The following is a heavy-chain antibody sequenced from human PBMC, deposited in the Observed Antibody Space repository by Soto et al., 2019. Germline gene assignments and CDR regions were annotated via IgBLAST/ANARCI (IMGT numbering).Heavy chain of an antibody. D-gene: IGHD3-10*01. CDR2: ISAYNGNT. J-gene: IGHJ3*02. CDR1: GYTFTSYG. V-gene: IGHV1-18*01. CDR3: AREGNFYGSGSYAFDI. Sequence: ASVKVSCKASGYTFTSYGISWVRQAPGQGLEWMGWISAYNGNTNYAQKLQGRVTMTTDTSTSTAYMELRSLRSDDTAVYYCAREGNFYGSGSYAFDIWGQGTMVTASS.